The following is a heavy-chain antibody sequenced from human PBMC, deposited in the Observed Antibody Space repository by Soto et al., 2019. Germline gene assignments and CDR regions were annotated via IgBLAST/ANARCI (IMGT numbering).Heavy chain of an antibody. D-gene: IGHD3-22*01. CDR3: ARDVSYDSSVSDYYGMDV. CDR1: GFTFSSYG. CDR2: IWYDGSNK. Sequence: QVQLVESGGGVVQPGRSLRLSCAASGFTFSSYGMHWVRQAPGNGLEWVAVIWYDGSNKYYADSVKGRFTISSDNSKTPLYLQMNSLRAEDTAVYYCARDVSYDSSVSDYYGMDVWGQGTTVTVSS. J-gene: IGHJ6*02. V-gene: IGHV3-33*01.